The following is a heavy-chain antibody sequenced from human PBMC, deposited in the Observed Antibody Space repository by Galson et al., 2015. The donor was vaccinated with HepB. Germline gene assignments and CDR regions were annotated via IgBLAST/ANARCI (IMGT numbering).Heavy chain of an antibody. CDR1: GFTFSSYP. Sequence: SLRLSCAASGFTFSSYPMQWVRQAPGKGLEYISGISKIGDATYYADSVKARFTITRDNSKKTLFLEMSSLRVEDTAVYYCVKDMRVGIPVNYWGQGTLVTVSS. J-gene: IGHJ4*02. CDR2: ISKIGDAT. D-gene: IGHD3-22*01. CDR3: VKDMRVGIPVNY. V-gene: IGHV3-64D*06.